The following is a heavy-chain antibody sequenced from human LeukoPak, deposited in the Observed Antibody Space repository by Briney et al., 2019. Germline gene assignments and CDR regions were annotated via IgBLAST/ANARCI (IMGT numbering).Heavy chain of an antibody. CDR3: AKFRVFRSTLALAGTTGARETYFDY. Sequence: GGSLRLSCAASGFTFNSYAMTWVLQAPGKGLEWVSGISGSGGSTYYADSVKGRFTISRDNSKNTLYLQMNSLRAEDTAVYYCAKFRVFRSTLALAGTTGARETYFDYWGQGTLVTVSS. CDR2: ISGSGGST. CDR1: GFTFNSYA. V-gene: IGHV3-23*01. D-gene: IGHD6-19*01. J-gene: IGHJ4*02.